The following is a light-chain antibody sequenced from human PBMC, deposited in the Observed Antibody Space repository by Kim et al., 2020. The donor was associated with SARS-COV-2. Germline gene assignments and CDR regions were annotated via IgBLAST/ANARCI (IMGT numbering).Light chain of an antibody. Sequence: DIVMTQSPDSLAVSLGERATIKCKSSQTISNSLAWYQQRPGQPPNLLITWASTRESGVPDRFSGSGSGTDFTLTISSLQAEDVAVYYCQQFYSPPPSIGPGTKVDIK. CDR2: WAS. CDR1: QTISNS. J-gene: IGKJ3*01. CDR3: QQFYSPPPS. V-gene: IGKV4-1*01.